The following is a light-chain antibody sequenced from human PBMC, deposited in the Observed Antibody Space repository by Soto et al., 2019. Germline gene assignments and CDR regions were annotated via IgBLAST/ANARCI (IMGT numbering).Light chain of an antibody. CDR2: EVN. V-gene: IGLV2-14*01. CDR1: SSDVGGYNY. CDR3: CSYTSSSTYV. J-gene: IGLJ1*01. Sequence: QSALTQPASVSGSLGQSITFSCTGTSSDVGGYNYVSWYQQHPGKAPKLMLYEVNSRPSGVSSRFSGSKSGNTASLTISGLQAEDEADYYCCSYTSSSTYVFGTGTKLTVL.